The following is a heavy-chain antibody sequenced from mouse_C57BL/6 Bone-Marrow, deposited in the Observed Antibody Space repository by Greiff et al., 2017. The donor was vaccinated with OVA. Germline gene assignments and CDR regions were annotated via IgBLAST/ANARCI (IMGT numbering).Heavy chain of an antibody. Sequence: VQLKESGPELAKPGASVKIPCKASGYTFTDYNMDWVKQSHGKSLEWIGDINSNNGGTIYNQKFKGKATLTVDKSSSTAYMELRSLTSEDTAVYYCARGVYYDYEGGAWFAYWGQGTLVTVSA. D-gene: IGHD2-4*01. J-gene: IGHJ3*01. V-gene: IGHV1-18*01. CDR2: INSNNGGT. CDR3: ARGVYYDYEGGAWFAY. CDR1: GYTFTDYN.